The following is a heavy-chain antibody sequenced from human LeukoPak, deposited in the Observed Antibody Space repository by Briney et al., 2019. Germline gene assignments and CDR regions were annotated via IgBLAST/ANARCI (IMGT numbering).Heavy chain of an antibody. CDR1: GFIVRKNY. V-gene: IGHV3-53*01. Sequence: GRSLRLSCAASGFIVRKNYMSWVRQAPGKGLEWVSVIYPAGDTYYGDSVKGRFTISRDNSKNTLNLQMNSLRAEDAAMYYCTRGPSSAAFDYWGQGTLVTVSS. CDR3: TRGPSSAAFDY. D-gene: IGHD6-13*01. CDR2: IYPAGDT. J-gene: IGHJ4*02.